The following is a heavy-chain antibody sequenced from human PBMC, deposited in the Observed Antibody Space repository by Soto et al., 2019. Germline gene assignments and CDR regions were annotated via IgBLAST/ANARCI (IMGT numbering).Heavy chain of an antibody. V-gene: IGHV4-34*01. J-gene: IGHJ5*02. CDR2: INHSGST. CDR3: ARVGYCTNGVSRMWFDP. Sequence: PSETLSLTCAVYGGSFSGYYWSWIRQPPGKGLEWIGEINHSGSTNYNPSLKSRVTISVDTSKNQFSLKLSSVTAADTAVYYCARVGYCTNGVSRMWFDPWGQGTLVTVSS. CDR1: GGSFSGYY. D-gene: IGHD2-8*01.